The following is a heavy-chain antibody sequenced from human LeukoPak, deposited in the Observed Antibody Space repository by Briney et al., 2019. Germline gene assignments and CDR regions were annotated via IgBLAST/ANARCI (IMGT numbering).Heavy chain of an antibody. V-gene: IGHV3-23*01. Sequence: GGSLRLSCAASGFTFTTYDMAWFRQASGKGLEWVALVTTSGVGTYYADSVKGPFTISRDNSKNTVSLQMNYLRADDTAIYYSAKEFSLLRNPPVFDSWGQGSLVTVSS. D-gene: IGHD1-14*01. CDR2: VTTSGVGT. CDR1: GFTFTTYD. CDR3: AKEFSLLRNPPVFDS. J-gene: IGHJ4*02.